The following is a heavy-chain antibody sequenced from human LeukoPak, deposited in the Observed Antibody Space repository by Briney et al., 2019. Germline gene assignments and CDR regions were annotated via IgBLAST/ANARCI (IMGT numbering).Heavy chain of an antibody. CDR3: ARDRGGGMDV. CDR2: IYYSGST. D-gene: IGHD2-15*01. J-gene: IGHJ6*02. Sequence: PSETLSLTCTVSGGSISSGGYYWSWIRQHPGKGLEWIGYIYYSGSTYYNPSLKSRVTISVDTSKNQFSLKLSSVTAADTAVYYGARDRGGGMDVWGQATTVTVSS. V-gene: IGHV4-31*03. CDR1: GGSISSGGYY.